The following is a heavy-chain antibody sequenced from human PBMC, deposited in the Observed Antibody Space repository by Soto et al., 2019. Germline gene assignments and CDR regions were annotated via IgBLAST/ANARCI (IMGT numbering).Heavy chain of an antibody. CDR2: IYHSGST. J-gene: IGHJ3*02. V-gene: IGHV4-30-2*01. D-gene: IGHD2-2*01. CDR1: GGSISSGGYS. CDR3: ARGLLVLVPAAMDGCAFAI. Sequence: SETLSLTCAVSGGSISSGGYSWSWIRQPPGKGLEWIGYIYHSGSTYYNPSLKSRVTISVDRSKNQFSLKLSSVTAADTAVYYCARGLLVLVPAAMDGCAFAIWGQGTMVTVSS.